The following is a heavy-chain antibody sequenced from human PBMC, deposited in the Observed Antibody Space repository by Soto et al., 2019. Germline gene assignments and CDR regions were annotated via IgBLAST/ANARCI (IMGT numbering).Heavy chain of an antibody. J-gene: IGHJ4*02. Sequence: ASVKVSCKASGGTFSSYTISWVRQAPGQGLEWMGRMNPIIGNTGYAQKFQGRVTMTRNTSISTAYMELSSLRSEDTAVYYCVRGRYDFWGGQYFDYWGQGTLVTVSS. CDR3: VRGRYDFWGGQYFDY. CDR2: MNPIIGNT. CDR1: GGTFSSYT. D-gene: IGHD3-3*01. V-gene: IGHV1-8*02.